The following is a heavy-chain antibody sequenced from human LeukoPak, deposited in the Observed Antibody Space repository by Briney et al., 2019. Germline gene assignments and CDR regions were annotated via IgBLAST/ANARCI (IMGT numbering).Heavy chain of an antibody. CDR1: GFTFSNYA. V-gene: IGHV3-30*04. CDR3: AKLGSGSYKAAFDI. D-gene: IGHD1-26*01. CDR2: ISYDGSNK. J-gene: IGHJ3*02. Sequence: GGSLRLSCAASGFTFSNYAIHWVRQAPGKGLEWVAIISYDGSNKYYADSVRGRFTISRDNSENTLYLQMNSLRAEDTAVYYCAKLGSGSYKAAFDIWGQGTMVTVSS.